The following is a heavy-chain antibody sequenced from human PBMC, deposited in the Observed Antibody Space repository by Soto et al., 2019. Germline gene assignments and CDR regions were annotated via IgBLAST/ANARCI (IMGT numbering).Heavy chain of an antibody. CDR2: IYYSGST. CDR3: ARDVTRSKYYFDY. J-gene: IGHJ4*02. V-gene: IGHV4-61*01. CDR1: GGSVSSGSYY. Sequence: SETLSLTCTVSGGSVSSGSYYWSWIRQPPGKGLEWIGYIYYSGSTNYNPSLKSRVTISVDTSKNQFSLKLSSVTAADTAVYYCARDVTRSKYYFDYWGQGTLVTVSS. D-gene: IGHD2-2*01.